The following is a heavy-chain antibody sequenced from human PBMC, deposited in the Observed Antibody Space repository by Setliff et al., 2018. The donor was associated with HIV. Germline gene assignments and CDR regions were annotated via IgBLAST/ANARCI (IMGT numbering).Heavy chain of an antibody. CDR2: IWDDGSDK. J-gene: IGHJ6*03. CDR3: ARDRLESLWYGDLHYMDV. CDR1: GFNFRGSP. D-gene: IGHD3-10*01. V-gene: IGHV3-33*08. Sequence: GESLKISCAASGFNFRGSPMHWVRQASGKGLEWVAIIWDDGSDKYYADSVKGRFTISRDNSKNTLYLQMNSLRAEDTAVYYCARDRLESLWYGDLHYMDVWGKGTTVTVSS.